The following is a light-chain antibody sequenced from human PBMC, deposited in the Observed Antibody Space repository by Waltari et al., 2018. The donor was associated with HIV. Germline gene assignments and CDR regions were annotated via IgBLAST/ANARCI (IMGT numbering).Light chain of an antibody. CDR2: DVS. CDR1: SCDVGGFAY. CDR3: CSYASNYILI. J-gene: IGLJ2*01. Sequence: QSALTQPRSVSGSPGQSVTISCTATSCDVGGFAYVSWYQQHPGKAPKVIISDVSRRPSGVPDRFSASKSGNTASLTISGLQAADEADYFCCSYASNYILIFGGGTKLTVL. V-gene: IGLV2-11*01.